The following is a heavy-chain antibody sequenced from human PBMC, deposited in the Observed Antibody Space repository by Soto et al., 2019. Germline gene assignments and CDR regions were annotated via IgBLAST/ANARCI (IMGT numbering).Heavy chain of an antibody. J-gene: IGHJ4*02. V-gene: IGHV1-18*01. CDR2: ISAYNGNT. Sequence: GASVKVSFKASGYTFTSYGISWVRQAPGQGLEWMGWISAYNGNTNYAQKLQGRVTMTTDTSTSTAYMELRSLRSDDTAVYYCARDRGGSFYTAPATAGTDYWGQGTLVTFSS. CDR1: GYTFTSYG. D-gene: IGHD1-26*01. CDR3: ARDRGGSFYTAPATAGTDY.